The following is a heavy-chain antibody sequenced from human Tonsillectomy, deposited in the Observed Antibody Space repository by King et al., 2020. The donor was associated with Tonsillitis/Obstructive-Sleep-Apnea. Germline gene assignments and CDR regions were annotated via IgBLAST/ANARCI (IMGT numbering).Heavy chain of an antibody. CDR2: IYYSGST. V-gene: IGHV4-39*01. CDR3: ASLWELYYYMDL. Sequence: QLQESGPGLVKPSETLSLTCTVSGGSISSSSYYWGWIRQPPGKWLEWIGHIYYSGSTYYNPSLKSRVTISVDTSKNQFSLRLSSVTPADTAVYDCASLWELYYYMDLWGKGPTVTVSS. J-gene: IGHJ6*03. D-gene: IGHD1-7*01. CDR1: GGSISSSSYY.